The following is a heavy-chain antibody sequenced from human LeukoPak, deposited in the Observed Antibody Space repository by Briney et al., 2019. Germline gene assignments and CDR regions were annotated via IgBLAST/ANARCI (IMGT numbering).Heavy chain of an antibody. V-gene: IGHV4-34*01. CDR3: AGCSSTSCYINGMDV. CDR1: GGPFSGYY. CDR2: INHSGST. Sequence: PSETLSLTCAVYGGPFSGYYWSWIRQPPGKGLEWIGEINHSGSTNYNPSLKSRVTISVDTSKNQFSLKLSSVTAADTAVYYCAGCSSTSCYINGMDVWGQGTTVTVSS. D-gene: IGHD2-2*02. J-gene: IGHJ6*02.